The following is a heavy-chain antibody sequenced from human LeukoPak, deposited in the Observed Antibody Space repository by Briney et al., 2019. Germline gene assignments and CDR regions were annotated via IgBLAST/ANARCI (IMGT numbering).Heavy chain of an antibody. J-gene: IGHJ4*02. CDR1: GFIFSNYA. Sequence: PGGSLRLSCAASGFIFSNYAISWVRQAPGKGLEWVSVISISDGSTYYADSVTGRFTISRDNSKNTLYLQMNSLRAEDTAVYYCAREAEYYYDSSGYSYYFDYWGQGTLVTVSS. CDR2: ISISDGST. V-gene: IGHV3-23*01. D-gene: IGHD3-22*01. CDR3: AREAEYYYDSSGYSYYFDY.